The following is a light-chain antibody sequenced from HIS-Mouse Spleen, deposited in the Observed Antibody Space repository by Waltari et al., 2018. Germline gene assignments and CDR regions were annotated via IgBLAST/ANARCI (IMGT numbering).Light chain of an antibody. V-gene: IGLV2-23*01. J-gene: IGLJ3*02. CDR1: RRDAWLCNL. CDR2: EGS. Sequence: QSALTQPASVSGSPGQSIPISCPGTRRDAWLCNLVSWYQQPPGKAPKLMIYEGSKRPSGVSNRFSGSKSGNTASLTISGLQAEDEADYYCCSYAGSSTYWVFGGGTKLTVL. CDR3: CSYAGSSTYWV.